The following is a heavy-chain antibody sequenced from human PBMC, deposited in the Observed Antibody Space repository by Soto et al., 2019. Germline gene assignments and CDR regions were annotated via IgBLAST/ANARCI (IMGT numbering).Heavy chain of an antibody. CDR3: AKDPHHYKNIDYLGS. V-gene: IGHV4-38-2*02. Sequence: PSETLSLTCAVSGYSINSGFYWGWIRQPPGKGLEWIGSVFHSGTTYYTPSLRSRVSISVDTSKNQFSLDLRSVTAADTAVYYCAKDPHHYKNIDYLGSWGRGTLVAASS. CDR1: GYSINSGFY. D-gene: IGHD3-22*01. CDR2: VFHSGTT. J-gene: IGHJ5*02.